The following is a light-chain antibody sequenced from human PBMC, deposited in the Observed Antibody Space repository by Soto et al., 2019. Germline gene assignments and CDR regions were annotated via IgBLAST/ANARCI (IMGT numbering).Light chain of an antibody. J-gene: IGKJ2*01. CDR1: QSINSE. CDR2: GAS. Sequence: EIVMTQSPATLSLSPGERAALSCRASQSINSELAWYQQKPGQPPRLLIYGASTRATGVPARFTGSESGSEFTLTISGLQSGDFAVYYCQQGDNWPLTFGQGTRLEI. CDR3: QQGDNWPLT. V-gene: IGKV3-15*01.